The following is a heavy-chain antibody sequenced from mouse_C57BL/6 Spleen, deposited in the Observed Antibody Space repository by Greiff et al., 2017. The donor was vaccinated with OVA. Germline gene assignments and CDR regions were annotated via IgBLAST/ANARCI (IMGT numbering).Heavy chain of an antibody. J-gene: IGHJ4*01. V-gene: IGHV3-6*01. CDR1: GYSITSGYY. CDR3: ARGESYTRGMDY. D-gene: IGHD2-10*01. Sequence: EVQLVESGPGLVKPSQSLSLTCSVTGYSITSGYYWNWIRQFPGNKLEWMGYISYDGSNNYNPSLKNRISITRDTSKNQFFLKLKSVTTEDTATYYCARGESYTRGMDYWGQGTSVTVSS. CDR2: ISYDGSN.